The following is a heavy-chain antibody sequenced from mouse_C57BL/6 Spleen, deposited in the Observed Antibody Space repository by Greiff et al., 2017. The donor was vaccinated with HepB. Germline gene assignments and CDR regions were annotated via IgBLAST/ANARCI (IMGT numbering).Heavy chain of an antibody. V-gene: IGHV5-4*01. D-gene: IGHD1-1*01. J-gene: IGHJ3*01. Sequence: EVQRVESGGGLVKPGGSLKLSCAASGFTFSSYAMSWVRQTPEKRLEWVATISDGGSYTYYPDNVKGRFTISRDNAKNNLYLQMSHLKSEDTAMYYCARDNYYGSSYDWFAYWGQGTLVTVSA. CDR1: GFTFSSYA. CDR2: ISDGGSYT. CDR3: ARDNYYGSSYDWFAY.